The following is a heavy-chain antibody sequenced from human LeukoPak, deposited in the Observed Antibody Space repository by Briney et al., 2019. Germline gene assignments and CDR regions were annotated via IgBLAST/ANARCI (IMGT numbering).Heavy chain of an antibody. CDR1: GGSISSSSYY. Sequence: SETLSLTCTVSGGSISSSSYYWGWIRQPPGKRLEWIGSIYYSGSTYYNPSLKSRVTISVDTSKNQFSLKLSSVAAADTAVYYCARRYCSGGSCYLFDYWGQGTLVTVSS. CDR3: ARRYCSGGSCYLFDY. V-gene: IGHV4-39*01. J-gene: IGHJ4*02. D-gene: IGHD2-15*01. CDR2: IYYSGST.